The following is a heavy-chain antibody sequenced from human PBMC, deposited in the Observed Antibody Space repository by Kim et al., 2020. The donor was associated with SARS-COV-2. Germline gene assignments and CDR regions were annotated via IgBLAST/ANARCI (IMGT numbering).Heavy chain of an antibody. Sequence: SRSSYIDYADSVKGRLTISRDNAKNSLYLQMNSRRAEDTAVYYCARVGRDVWGQGTTVTVSS. CDR3: ARVGRDV. J-gene: IGHJ6*02. D-gene: IGHD2-15*01. CDR2: SRSSYI. V-gene: IGHV3-21*01.